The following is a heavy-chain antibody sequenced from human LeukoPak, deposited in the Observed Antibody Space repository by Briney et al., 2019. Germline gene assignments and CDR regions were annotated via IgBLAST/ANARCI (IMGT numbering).Heavy chain of an antibody. CDR1: GFTFSSYE. CDR2: ISSSGSTI. V-gene: IGHV3-48*03. D-gene: IGHD5-12*01. J-gene: IGHJ6*03. Sequence: GGSLRLSCAASGFTFSSYEMNWVRQAPGKGLEWVSYISSSGSTIYYADSVKGRFTISRDNAENSLYLQMNSLRAEDTAVYYCARADSGSPYYYYYYMDVWGKGTTVTISS. CDR3: ARADSGSPYYYYYYMDV.